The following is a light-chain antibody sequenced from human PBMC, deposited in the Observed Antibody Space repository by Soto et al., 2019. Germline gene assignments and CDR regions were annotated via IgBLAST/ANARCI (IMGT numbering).Light chain of an antibody. Sequence: IVMTQSPCTLSSSVGDTATVSCRASQSVSGWLAWYQHKPGQAPRLLIYDASGWARGVPSRFSGSGSGTNFTLTIASLQPDDFAIYYCQQYGTFPITFGPGTKVDIK. CDR1: QSVSGW. J-gene: IGKJ3*01. CDR2: DAS. V-gene: IGKV1-5*01. CDR3: QQYGTFPIT.